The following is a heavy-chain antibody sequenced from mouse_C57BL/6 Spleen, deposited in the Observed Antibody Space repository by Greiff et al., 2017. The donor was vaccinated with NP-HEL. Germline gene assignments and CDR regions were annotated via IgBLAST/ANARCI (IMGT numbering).Heavy chain of an antibody. CDR2: ISSGSSTI. CDR1: GFTFSDYG. Sequence: EVKLQESGGGLVKPGGSLKLSCAASGFTFSDYGMHWVRQAPEKGLEWVAYISSGSSTIYYADTVKGRFTISRDNAKNTLFLQMTSLRSEDTAMYYCARLDYGSSYNYFDYWGQGTTLTVSS. V-gene: IGHV5-17*01. CDR3: ARLDYGSSYNYFDY. J-gene: IGHJ2*01. D-gene: IGHD1-1*01.